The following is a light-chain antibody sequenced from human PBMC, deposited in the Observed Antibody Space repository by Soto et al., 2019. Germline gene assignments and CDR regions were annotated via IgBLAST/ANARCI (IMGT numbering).Light chain of an antibody. J-gene: IGKJ4*01. CDR3: QQYGRSRLT. CDR1: QSVYSNF. CDR2: GAS. Sequence: IVLTQSPGTLSLSPGERATLSCRASQSVYSNFLAWYQQKPGQAPRLLIHGASSRATGIPDRFSGSGSGTDFTLTISRLEPEDFALYYCQQYGRSRLTFGGGTKVEIK. V-gene: IGKV3-20*01.